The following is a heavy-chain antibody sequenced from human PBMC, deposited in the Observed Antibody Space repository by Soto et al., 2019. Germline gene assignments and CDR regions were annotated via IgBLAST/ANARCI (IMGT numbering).Heavy chain of an antibody. Sequence: QVQLVQSGAEVKKPGSSVKVSCKASGGTFSSYTISWVRQAPGQGLEWMGRIIPILGIANYAQKFQGRVTITADKSTSTAYMELSSLRSEDTAVYYCARDLGVYGDYLNYWGQGTLVTVSS. CDR3: ARDLGVYGDYLNY. CDR1: GGTFSSYT. D-gene: IGHD4-17*01. V-gene: IGHV1-69*08. CDR2: IIPILGIA. J-gene: IGHJ4*02.